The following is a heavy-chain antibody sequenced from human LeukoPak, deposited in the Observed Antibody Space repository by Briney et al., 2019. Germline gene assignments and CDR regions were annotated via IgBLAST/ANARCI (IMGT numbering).Heavy chain of an antibody. CDR2: IYYSGST. CDR1: GGSIYSHH. CDR3: ARVLGGDIVVVPAARGWFDP. D-gene: IGHD2-2*01. Sequence: SETLSLTCTVSGGSIYSHHWSWIRQHPGKGLEWIGYIYYSGSTYYNPSLKSRVTISVDTSKNQFSLKLSSVTAADTAVYYCARVLGGDIVVVPAARGWFDPWGQGTLVTVSS. J-gene: IGHJ5*02. V-gene: IGHV4-59*06.